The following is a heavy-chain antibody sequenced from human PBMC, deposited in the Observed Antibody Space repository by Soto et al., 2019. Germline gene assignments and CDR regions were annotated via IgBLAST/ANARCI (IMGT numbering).Heavy chain of an antibody. Sequence: EVRLLEAGGGLEQPGGSLRLSCITSGFTFDNFAMSWVRQAPGRGLEWVSAISGGGGGKYYADSVKGRFLIARDNAKNTVYLEVIGLRTEETAVYYCAKDALDVSSGALKYWGQGTRVTVPS. D-gene: IGHD6-19*01. V-gene: IGHV3-23*01. CDR1: GFTFDNFA. CDR3: AKDALDVSSGALKY. CDR2: ISGGGGGK. J-gene: IGHJ4*02.